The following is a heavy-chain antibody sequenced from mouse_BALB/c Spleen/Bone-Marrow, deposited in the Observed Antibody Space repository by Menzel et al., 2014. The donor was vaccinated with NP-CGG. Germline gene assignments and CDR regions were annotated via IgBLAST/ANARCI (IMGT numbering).Heavy chain of an antibody. J-gene: IGHJ2*01. CDR1: GYAFTSYN. CDR2: IDPYNGGT. V-gene: IGHV1S135*01. CDR3: AREGSSYGYFDY. Sequence: EVKLMDSGPELVKPGASVKVSCKAFGYAFTSYNMYWVKQSHGKSLEWIGYIDPYNGGTSYNQKFKGKATLTVDKSSSTAYMHLNSLTSEDSAVYYCAREGSSYGYFDYWGQGTTLTVSS. D-gene: IGHD1-1*01.